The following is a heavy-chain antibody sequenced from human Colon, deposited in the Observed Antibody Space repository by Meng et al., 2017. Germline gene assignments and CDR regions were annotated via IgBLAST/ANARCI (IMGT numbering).Heavy chain of an antibody. CDR2: IGVYSGNT. CDR3: ARDGDSSNWYEIEY. D-gene: IGHD6-13*01. V-gene: IGHV1-18*01. CDR1: GYTFTTYG. Sequence: QVQLVQSWYELKKPGSAGVISCMASGYTFTTYGMNWVQQAPGQGLGWVGWIGVYSGNTNYARELYGRVTMTRDTSASTVYMELRSLRSDDTAVYYCARDGDSSNWYEIEYWGQGTLVTVSS. J-gene: IGHJ4*02.